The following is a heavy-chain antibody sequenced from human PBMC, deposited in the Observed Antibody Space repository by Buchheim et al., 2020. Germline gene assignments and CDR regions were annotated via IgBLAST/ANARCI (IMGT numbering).Heavy chain of an antibody. D-gene: IGHD3-9*01. V-gene: IGHV4-34*01. CDR3: ARHRLRYGVFDP. CDR1: GGSFSGYY. CDR2: INHSGST. J-gene: IGHJ5*02. Sequence: QVQLQESGPGLLKPSETLSLTCAVYGGSFSGYYWSWIRQPPGKGLEWIGEINHSGSTNYNPSLKSRVTISVDTSKNQFSLKLSSVTAADTAVYYCARHRLRYGVFDPWGQGTL.